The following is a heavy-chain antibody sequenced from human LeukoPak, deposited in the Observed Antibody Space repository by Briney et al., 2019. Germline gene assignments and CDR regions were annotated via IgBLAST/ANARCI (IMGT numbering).Heavy chain of an antibody. V-gene: IGHV3-7*01. Sequence: GGSLRLSCAASDFAFSSYWMNWVRQAPGKGLEWVANINGDGRDTYYVGSVRGRFTISRDNADTSLYLQLHNLRGDDTAVYYCARGVSSAIDLWGQGTLVTVSS. CDR2: INGDGRDT. CDR3: ARGVSSAIDL. J-gene: IGHJ4*02. CDR1: DFAFSSYW. D-gene: IGHD3-10*01.